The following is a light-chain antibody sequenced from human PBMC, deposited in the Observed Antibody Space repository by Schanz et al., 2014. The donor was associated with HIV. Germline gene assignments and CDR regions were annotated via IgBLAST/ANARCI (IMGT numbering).Light chain of an antibody. CDR2: GAS. CDR1: QSLGGSQ. Sequence: ETVLTQSPGSLSLSPGERATLSCRASQSLGGSQLAWYQHKPGQAPRLLIYGASNRATGVPDRFSGGGSGTDFTLTISRVEPEDYAVYYCQQYDSPPWTFGQGTKVEVK. J-gene: IGKJ1*01. CDR3: QQYDSPPWT. V-gene: IGKV3-20*01.